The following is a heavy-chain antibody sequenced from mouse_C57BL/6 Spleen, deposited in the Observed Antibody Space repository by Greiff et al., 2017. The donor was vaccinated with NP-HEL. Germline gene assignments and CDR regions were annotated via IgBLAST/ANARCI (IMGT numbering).Heavy chain of an antibody. J-gene: IGHJ1*03. CDR1: GFTFSDYG. CDR3: ARPGDYDGWYFDV. CDR2: ISSGSSTI. V-gene: IGHV5-17*01. D-gene: IGHD2-4*01. Sequence: SLGGLVKPGGSLKLSCAASGFTFSDYGMHWVRQAPEKGLEWVAYISSGSSTIYYADTVKGRFTISRDNAKNTLFLQMTSLRSEDTAMYYCARPGDYDGWYFDVWGTGTTVTVSS.